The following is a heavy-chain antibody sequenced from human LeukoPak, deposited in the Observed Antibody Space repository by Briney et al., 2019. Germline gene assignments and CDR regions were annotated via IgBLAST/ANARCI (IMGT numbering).Heavy chain of an antibody. CDR2: ISRGSSSI. CDR3: VRDTGIADTFGY. Sequence: QPGGSLRLSCAASGLIFSNYSMNWVRQAPGKGLEWVSKISRGSSSIYYADSVKGRFTISRDNVKNSVFLQMNSLRAEDTAIYYCVRDTGIADTFGYWGQGTLVTVSS. CDR1: GLIFSNYS. J-gene: IGHJ4*02. D-gene: IGHD6-13*01. V-gene: IGHV3-48*04.